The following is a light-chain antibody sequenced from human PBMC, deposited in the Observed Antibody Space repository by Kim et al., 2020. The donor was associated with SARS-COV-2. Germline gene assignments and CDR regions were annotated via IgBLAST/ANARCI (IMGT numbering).Light chain of an antibody. CDR1: QSLLDSNGLNC. Sequence: DIVMTQSPLSLPVTPGEPASISCRSSQSLLDSNGLNCLDWYLQKPGQSPQLLIYLGSTRTSGVPDRFSGSGSGTDFTLKISRVEAEEVGGYYCRQGLQTPLTFGEGTKVGIK. CDR3: RQGLQTPLT. J-gene: IGKJ1*01. CDR2: LGS. V-gene: IGKV2-28*01.